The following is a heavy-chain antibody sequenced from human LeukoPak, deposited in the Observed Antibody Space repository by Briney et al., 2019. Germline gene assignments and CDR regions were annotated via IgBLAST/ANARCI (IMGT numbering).Heavy chain of an antibody. CDR2: IYYSGNT. V-gene: IGHV4-59*08. Sequence: PSETLSLTCTVSGGSISSDYWSWIRQPPGKGLEWIGNIYYSGNTISNPSLKSRVTLSVDRSKNQFSLKVTSATAADTAVYYCARRHTGSGRMDVWGQGTTVTVS. D-gene: IGHD3-10*01. J-gene: IGHJ6*02. CDR3: ARRHTGSGRMDV. CDR1: GGSISSDY.